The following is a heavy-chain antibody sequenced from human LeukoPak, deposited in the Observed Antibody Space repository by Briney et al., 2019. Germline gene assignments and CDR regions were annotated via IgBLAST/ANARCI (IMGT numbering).Heavy chain of an antibody. Sequence: GGSLRLSSAASGFTFTDYYMSWIRQAPGKGLEWVSYISSSSATIYYADSVKGRFTISRDNAKNSLYLQMNSLRAEDTAVYYCARVFFLALGGSWEEAAFDIWGQGTMVTVSS. V-gene: IGHV3-11*04. CDR3: ARVFFLALGGSWEEAAFDI. D-gene: IGHD2-15*01. J-gene: IGHJ3*02. CDR2: ISSSSATI. CDR1: GFTFTDYY.